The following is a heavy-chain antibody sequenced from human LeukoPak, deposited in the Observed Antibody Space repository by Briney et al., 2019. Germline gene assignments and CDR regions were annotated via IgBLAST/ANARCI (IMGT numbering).Heavy chain of an antibody. CDR2: IYHSGST. J-gene: IGHJ6*03. CDR3: AGGSLWFKAGYMDV. V-gene: IGHV4-38-2*02. Sequence: SETLSLTCTVSGYSISSGYYWGWIRQPPGKGLEWIGSIYHSGSTYYNPSLKSRVTISVDTSKNQFSLKLSSVTAADTAVYYCAGGSLWFKAGYMDVWGKGTTATVSS. CDR1: GYSISSGYY. D-gene: IGHD3-10*01.